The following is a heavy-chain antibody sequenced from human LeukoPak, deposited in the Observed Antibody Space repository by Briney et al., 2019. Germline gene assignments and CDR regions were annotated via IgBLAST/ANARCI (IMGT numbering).Heavy chain of an antibody. CDR2: INPNSGGT. J-gene: IGHJ6*03. D-gene: IGHD2-2*01. Sequence: ASVKVSCKASGYTFTSYDINWVRQATGQGLEWMGWINPNSGGTNYAQKFQGRVTMTRDTSISTAYMELSRLRSDDTAVYYCARSVVPAAMSDYYYYYMDVWGKGTTVTVSS. V-gene: IGHV1-2*02. CDR1: GYTFTSYD. CDR3: ARSVVPAAMSDYYYYYMDV.